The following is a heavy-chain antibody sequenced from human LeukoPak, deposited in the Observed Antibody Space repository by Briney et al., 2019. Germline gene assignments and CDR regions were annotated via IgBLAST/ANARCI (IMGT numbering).Heavy chain of an antibody. CDR3: ARGLRSRFLEWSPGKNYYMDV. V-gene: IGHV4-34*01. J-gene: IGHJ6*03. D-gene: IGHD3-3*01. CDR1: GFTFSSYA. Sequence: PGGSLRLSCAVSGFTFSSYAMTWVRQAPGKGLEWIREINHSGSTNYNPSLKSRVTISVDTSKNQFSLKLSSVTAADTAVYYCARGLRSRFLEWSPGKNYYMDVWGKGTTVTVSS. CDR2: INHSGST.